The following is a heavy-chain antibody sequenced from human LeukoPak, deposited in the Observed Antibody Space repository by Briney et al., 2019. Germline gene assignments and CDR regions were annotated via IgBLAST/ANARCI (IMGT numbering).Heavy chain of an antibody. CDR1: GFTFSRYW. J-gene: IGHJ6*04. V-gene: IGHV3-74*01. Sequence: GGSLRLSCAASGFTFSRYWMHWVRQAPGKGLVWVSRIKSDGRSTSYADSVKGRFTISRDNAKNTLYLQMNSLRPEDTAVYYCAELGITTIGGVWGKGTTVTVSS. D-gene: IGHD3-10*02. CDR3: AELGITTIGGV. CDR2: IKSDGRST.